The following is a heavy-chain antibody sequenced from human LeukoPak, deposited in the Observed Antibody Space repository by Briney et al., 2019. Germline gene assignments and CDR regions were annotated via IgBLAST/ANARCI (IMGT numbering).Heavy chain of an antibody. Sequence: GGSLRLSCAASGFTFGTFGMAWVRQSPGKGLQWVSGITGSSTWTYYAASVKGRFTVSRDNSQNTLHLQMNSLRADDTAVYYCTRELVSSGTGYFDRWGRGTLVTVSS. D-gene: IGHD3-10*01. CDR3: TRELVSSGTGYFDR. V-gene: IGHV3-23*01. CDR2: ITGSSTWT. J-gene: IGHJ2*01. CDR1: GFTFGTFG.